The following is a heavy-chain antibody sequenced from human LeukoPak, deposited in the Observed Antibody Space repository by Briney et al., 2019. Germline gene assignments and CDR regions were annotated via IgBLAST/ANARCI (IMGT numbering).Heavy chain of an antibody. CDR2: IYFSGST. V-gene: IGHV4-59*01. CDR3: ARGKDYYDSSGSPYDALDI. Sequence: SETLSLTCTVSGDSISRYYWSWIRQPPGKGLEWIGYIYFSGSTNYNPSLKSRFTISVDTSKNQFSLKLSSVTAADTAVYYCARGKDYYDSSGSPYDALDIWGQGTMVTVSS. J-gene: IGHJ3*02. CDR1: GDSISRYY. D-gene: IGHD3-22*01.